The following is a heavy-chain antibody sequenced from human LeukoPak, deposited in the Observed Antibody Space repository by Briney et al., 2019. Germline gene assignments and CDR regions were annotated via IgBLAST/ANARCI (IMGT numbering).Heavy chain of an antibody. D-gene: IGHD3-3*01. CDR2: IKLDGSEK. V-gene: IGHV3-7*03. J-gene: IGHJ4*02. CDR1: GFTFGKYW. Sequence: GGSLRLSCVASGFTFGKYWMSWVRQAPGKGLEWVANIKLDGSEKNYVDSVKGRFTISRDNTKNSLYLQMNSLRVEDTAVFYCARDQYDTWSRRGNFDSWGQGTLVTVSS. CDR3: ARDQYDTWSRRGNFDS.